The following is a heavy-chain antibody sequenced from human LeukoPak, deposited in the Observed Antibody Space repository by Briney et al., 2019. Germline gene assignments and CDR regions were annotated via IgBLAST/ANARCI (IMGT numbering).Heavy chain of an antibody. CDR2: INPNSGDT. D-gene: IGHD4-17*01. J-gene: IGHJ4*02. CDR1: GYTFSGYH. Sequence: ASVKVSCKASGYTFSGYHMHWVRQAPGHGLEWMGWINPNSGDTKYAQNFRGRVTMTRDTSLSTAYMDLSRLRSDDMALYYCARARKTRNIYGDYVFLFDYWGQGTLVTVSS. V-gene: IGHV1-2*02. CDR3: ARARKTRNIYGDYVFLFDY.